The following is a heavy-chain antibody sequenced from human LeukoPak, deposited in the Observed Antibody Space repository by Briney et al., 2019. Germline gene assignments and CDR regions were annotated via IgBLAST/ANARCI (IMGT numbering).Heavy chain of an antibody. V-gene: IGHV3-21*01. CDR1: GFTFSSYS. CDR3: ASLLWFAPLDY. D-gene: IGHD3-10*01. J-gene: IGHJ4*02. CDR2: ISSSSSYI. Sequence: GGSLRLSCAASGFTFSSYSMNWVCQAPGKGLEWVSSISSSSSYIYYADSVKGRFTISRDNAKNSLYLQMNSLRAEDTAVYYCASLLWFAPLDYWGQGTLVTVSS.